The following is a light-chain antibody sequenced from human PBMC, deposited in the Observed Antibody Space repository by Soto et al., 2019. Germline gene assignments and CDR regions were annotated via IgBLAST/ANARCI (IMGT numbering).Light chain of an antibody. CDR2: AAS. Sequence: EIEMTQSPATLSVSPGETVALSCRASQSVDINLAWYQQKGVQAPRLLIYAASSLQSGVPSRFSGSGSGTDFTLTISRLEPEDFAVFFCQQYGTSEIIFGQGTRLEIK. J-gene: IGKJ5*01. CDR1: QSVDIN. V-gene: IGKV3-15*01. CDR3: QQYGTSEII.